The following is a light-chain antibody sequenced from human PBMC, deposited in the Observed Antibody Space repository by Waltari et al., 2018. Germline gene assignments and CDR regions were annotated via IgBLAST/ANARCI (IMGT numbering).Light chain of an antibody. CDR3: LQYATSSWT. V-gene: IGKV1-5*03. J-gene: IGKJ1*01. CDR1: QSISTW. Sequence: DIQLTQSPSTLSASVGYIVTLTCRASQSISTWLAWYQQKPGKAPKLLIFKASSLECGVTSRFSGRGSGTEFALTISGLQPDDFATYYCLQYATSSWTFGQGTKVEIK. CDR2: KAS.